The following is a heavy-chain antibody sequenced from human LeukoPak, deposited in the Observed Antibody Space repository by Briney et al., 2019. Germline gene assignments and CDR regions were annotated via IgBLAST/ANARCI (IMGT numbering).Heavy chain of an antibody. CDR1: GYTFTGYY. Sequence: ASVKVSCKASGYTFTGYYMHWVRQAPGQGLEWMGWINPNSGGTNYAQKFQGWVTMTRDTSISTAYMELSRLRSDDTAVYYCARGQIAAAGTDYWGQGTLVTVSS. CDR2: INPNSGGT. CDR3: ARGQIAAAGTDY. J-gene: IGHJ4*02. D-gene: IGHD6-13*01. V-gene: IGHV1-2*04.